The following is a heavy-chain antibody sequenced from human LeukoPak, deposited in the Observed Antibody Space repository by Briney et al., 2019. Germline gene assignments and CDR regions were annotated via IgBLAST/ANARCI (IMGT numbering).Heavy chain of an antibody. CDR2: ISGSGGKT. Sequence: GGSLRLSCAASGFTFSSYAMSWVRQAPGTGLEWVSAISGSGGKTYYAGSVKGRFTIYRDNAKNSLYLQMDSLRAEDTAVYYCARDVYCSSTSCYTPSYWYFDLWGRGTLVTVCS. CDR1: GFTFSSYA. D-gene: IGHD2-2*02. J-gene: IGHJ2*01. CDR3: ARDVYCSSTSCYTPSYWYFDL. V-gene: IGHV3-23*01.